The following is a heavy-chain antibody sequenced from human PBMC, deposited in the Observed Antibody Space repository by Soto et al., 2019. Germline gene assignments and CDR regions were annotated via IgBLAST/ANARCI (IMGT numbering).Heavy chain of an antibody. CDR3: SRELTGYRYGPGEVY. CDR2: IDYSGST. CDR1: GGTISSGDYY. V-gene: IGHV4-30-4*01. D-gene: IGHD5-18*01. Sequence: SETLTLTCTVSGGTISSGDYYWSWIPQPPGKGLEWIRYIDYSGSTYDNSSIKSRVTISINTSKNQSFLKLSSMTGADTAVYYCSRELTGYRYGPGEVYWGQGTLVTVSS. J-gene: IGHJ4*02.